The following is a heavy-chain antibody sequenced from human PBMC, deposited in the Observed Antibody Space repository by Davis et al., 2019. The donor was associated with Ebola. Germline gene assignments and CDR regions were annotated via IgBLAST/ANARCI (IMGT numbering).Heavy chain of an antibody. CDR1: GYTFTSYA. CDR3: ARGCSSSRCYRDDAFDI. CDR2: SNAGNGNT. D-gene: IGHD2-15*01. V-gene: IGHV1-3*02. J-gene: IGHJ3*02. Sequence: ASVKVSCKASGYTFTSYAMHWVRQAPGQRLEWMGWSNAGNGNTKYSQEFQGRVTITADESTSTAYMELSSLRSEDTAVYYCARGCSSSRCYRDDAFDIWGQGTMVTVSS.